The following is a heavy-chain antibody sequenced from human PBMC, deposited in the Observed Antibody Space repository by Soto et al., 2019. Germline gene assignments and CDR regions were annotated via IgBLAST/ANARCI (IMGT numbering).Heavy chain of an antibody. V-gene: IGHV1-69*02. CDR3: ARGNTMVRGVDYHYGMDV. CDR1: GGTFSSYT. D-gene: IGHD3-10*01. CDR2: IIPILGIA. Sequence: QVQLVQSGAEVKKPGSSVKVSCKASGGTFSSYTISWLRQAPGQGLEWMGRIIPILGIANYAQKFQGRVTITADKSTSTSYMVLSSLRSEDTAVYYCARGNTMVRGVDYHYGMDVWGQGTTVTVSS. J-gene: IGHJ6*02.